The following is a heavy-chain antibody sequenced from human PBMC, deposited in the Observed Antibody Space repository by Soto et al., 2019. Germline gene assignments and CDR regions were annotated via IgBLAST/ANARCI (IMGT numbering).Heavy chain of an antibody. CDR2: ISAYNGNT. CDR3: ATDAPPADY. J-gene: IGHJ4*02. V-gene: IGHV1-18*01. CDR1: GYTFTSKA. Sequence: QVQLVQSGAEVKKPGASVKVSCKASGYTFTSKAISWVRQAPGQGLEWMGWISAYNGNTNYSQKFQGRVTMTTDTPPITAHLGLRSLRSGAPAVYDCATDAPPADYWGQGTLVTVSS.